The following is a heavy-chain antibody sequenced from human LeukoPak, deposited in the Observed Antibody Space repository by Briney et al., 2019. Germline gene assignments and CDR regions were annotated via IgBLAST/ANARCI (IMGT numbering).Heavy chain of an antibody. CDR1: GFTFSSYW. Sequence: SGGSLRLSCAASGFTFSSYWMHWVRQAPGKGLVWVSRIYSDGSITSYADSVKGRFTISRDNAKNSLYLQMNRLRDEDTALYYCTRAEPVVPYHYWGQGTLVTVSS. J-gene: IGHJ4*02. D-gene: IGHD1-14*01. V-gene: IGHV3-74*01. CDR3: TRAEPVVPYHY. CDR2: IYSDGSIT.